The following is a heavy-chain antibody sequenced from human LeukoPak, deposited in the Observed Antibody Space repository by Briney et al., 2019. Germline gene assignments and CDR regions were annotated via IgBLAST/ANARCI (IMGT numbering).Heavy chain of an antibody. CDR3: AGTDYDILTGYGIDY. J-gene: IGHJ4*02. CDR2: ISTRGGTI. Sequence: PGGSLRLSCVVSGFIFSSFEMNWVRQVPGKGLEWISYISTRGGTIYYADPVKGRFTISRDNAKNSLYLQMNSLRAEDTAVYYCAGTDYDILTGYGIDYWGQGTLVTVSS. CDR1: GFIFSSFE. D-gene: IGHD3-9*01. V-gene: IGHV3-48*03.